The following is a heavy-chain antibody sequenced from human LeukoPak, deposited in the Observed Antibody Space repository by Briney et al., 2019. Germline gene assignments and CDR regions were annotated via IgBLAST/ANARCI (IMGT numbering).Heavy chain of an antibody. V-gene: IGHV4-4*07. CDR2: IYTSGST. J-gene: IGHJ3*02. CDR1: GGSISSYY. Sequence: PSETLSLTCTVSGGSISSYYWSWIRQPAGKGLEWIGRIYTSGSTNYNPSLKSRVTMSVDTSKNQFSLKLSSVTAADTAVYYCARDGQIDNQSAFDIWGQGTMVTVSS. CDR3: ARDGQIDNQSAFDI. D-gene: IGHD1-1*01.